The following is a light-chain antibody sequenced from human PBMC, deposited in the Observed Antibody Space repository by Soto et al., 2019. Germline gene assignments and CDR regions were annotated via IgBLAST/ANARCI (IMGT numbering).Light chain of an antibody. CDR1: QTISSW. Sequence: DIQMTQSPSTLSGSVGDRVTITCRASQTISSWLAWYQQKPGKAPKLLIYKASTLKSGVPSRFSGSGSGTEFTLTISSLQPDDFATYYCQQYNEFQYIFGQGTRLDI. J-gene: IGKJ2*01. CDR2: KAS. V-gene: IGKV1-5*03. CDR3: QQYNEFQYI.